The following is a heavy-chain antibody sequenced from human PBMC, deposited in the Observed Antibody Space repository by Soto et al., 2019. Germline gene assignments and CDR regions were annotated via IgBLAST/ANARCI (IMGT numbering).Heavy chain of an antibody. CDR1: GGTFSSYA. D-gene: IGHD5-12*01. CDR2: IIPIFGTA. V-gene: IGHV1-69*13. J-gene: IGHJ4*02. CDR3: ARSEDSGYDLGY. Sequence: SVTVSCKASGGTFSSYAISWVRQAPGQGLEWMGGIIPIFGTANYAQKFQGRVTITADESTSTAYMELSSLRSEDTAVYYCARSEDSGYDLGYWGQGTRVSVSA.